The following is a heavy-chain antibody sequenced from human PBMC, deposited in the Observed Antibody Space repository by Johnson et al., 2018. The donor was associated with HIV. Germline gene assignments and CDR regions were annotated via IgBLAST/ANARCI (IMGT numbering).Heavy chain of an antibody. CDR1: GFTVSTNY. J-gene: IGHJ3*02. V-gene: IGHV3-66*01. CDR2: IYSGGST. D-gene: IGHD3-10*01. Sequence: EVQLVESGGGLVHPGGSLRLSCTASGFTVSTNYMSWVRQAPGKGLEWVSVIYSGGSTYYADSVKGRFAISRDNSKNTLYLQMNSLRAEDTAVYYCARRGLANAFDIWGQGTMVT. CDR3: ARRGLANAFDI.